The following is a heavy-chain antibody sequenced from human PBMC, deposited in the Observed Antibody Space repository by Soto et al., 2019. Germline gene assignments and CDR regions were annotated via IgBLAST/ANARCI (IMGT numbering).Heavy chain of an antibody. V-gene: IGHV3-23*01. J-gene: IGHJ4*02. CDR3: AKDRYAWTYVSFDY. CDR1: GFTFNNYA. Sequence: GGSLRLSCAASGFTFNNYAMSWVRQAPGKGLEWVSSFSGSGVGSYYADSVKGRFTISRDDSKNMVYLQMNSLRVEDTAIYYCAKDRYAWTYVSFDYWGQGVLVTVSS. D-gene: IGHD1-7*01. CDR2: FSGSGVGS.